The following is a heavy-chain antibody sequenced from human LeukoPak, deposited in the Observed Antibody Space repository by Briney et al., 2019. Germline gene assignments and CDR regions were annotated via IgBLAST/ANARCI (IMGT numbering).Heavy chain of an antibody. D-gene: IGHD6-19*01. J-gene: IGHJ4*02. CDR3: AREELHSSGWYAEYYFDY. CDR1: GYTFTSYG. Sequence: ASVKVSCKASGYTFTSYGISWVRQAPGQGPEWMGWISAYNGNTNYAQKLQGRVTMTTDTSTSTAYMELRSLRSDDTAVYYCAREELHSSGWYAEYYFDYWGQGTLVTVSS. V-gene: IGHV1-18*01. CDR2: ISAYNGNT.